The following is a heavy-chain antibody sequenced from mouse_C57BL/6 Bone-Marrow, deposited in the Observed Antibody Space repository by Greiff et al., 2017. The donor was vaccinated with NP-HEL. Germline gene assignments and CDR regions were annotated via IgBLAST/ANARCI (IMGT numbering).Heavy chain of an antibody. CDR1: GFTFSSYA. V-gene: IGHV5-9-1*02. CDR2: ISSGGDYI. Sequence: EVKLMESGEGLVKPGGSLKLSCAASGFTFSSYAMSWVRQTPEKRLEWVAYISSGGDYIYHADTVKGRFTISRDNARNTLYLQMSSLKSEDTAMYYCTRGNYYGSSLAWFAYWGQGTLVTVSA. J-gene: IGHJ3*01. CDR3: TRGNYYGSSLAWFAY. D-gene: IGHD1-1*01.